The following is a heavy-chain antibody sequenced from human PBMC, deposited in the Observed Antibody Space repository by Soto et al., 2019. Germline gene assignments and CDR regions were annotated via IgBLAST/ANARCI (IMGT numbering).Heavy chain of an antibody. D-gene: IGHD2-21*02. V-gene: IGHV4-31*03. Sequence: SETLSLTCTVSGSSISSGGYYWSWIRQHPGKGLEWIGYIYYSGSTYYNPSLKSRVTISVDTSKNQFSLKLSSVTAADTAVYYCARVCGGDCHYGMDVWGQGTTVTVSS. CDR1: GSSISSGGYY. J-gene: IGHJ6*02. CDR2: IYYSGST. CDR3: ARVCGGDCHYGMDV.